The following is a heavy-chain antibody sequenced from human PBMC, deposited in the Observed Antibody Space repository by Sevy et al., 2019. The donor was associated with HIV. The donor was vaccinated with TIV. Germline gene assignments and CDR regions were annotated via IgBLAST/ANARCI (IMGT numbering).Heavy chain of an antibody. CDR3: AFTKGVFGVVMISFFFDF. CDR1: GYTFTSYG. D-gene: IGHD3-3*01. CDR2: ISAYNGNT. Sequence: ASVKVSCKASGYTFTSYGIAWVRQAPGQGLEWMGWISAYNGNTNYAREFQGRLTMTSDTSTTTVYMDLRSLRSDDTAVYYCAFTKGVFGVVMISFFFDFWGQGTPVTVS. V-gene: IGHV1-18*01. J-gene: IGHJ4*02.